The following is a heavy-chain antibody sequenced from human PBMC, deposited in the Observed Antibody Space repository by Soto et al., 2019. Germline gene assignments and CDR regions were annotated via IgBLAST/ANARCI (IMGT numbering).Heavy chain of an antibody. CDR1: GGSLSSGCYY. J-gene: IGHJ4*02. V-gene: IGHV4-31*03. Sequence: TLSLPCTVSGGSLSSGCYYWSWIRQHPGKGLEWIWYIYYSGSTYYNPSLKSRVTISVDTSKNQFSLKLSYVTSSDTAVYYCARDAGVVPFDYWGQGNLVTV. CDR2: IYYSGST. CDR3: ARDAGVVPFDY. D-gene: IGHD2-15*01.